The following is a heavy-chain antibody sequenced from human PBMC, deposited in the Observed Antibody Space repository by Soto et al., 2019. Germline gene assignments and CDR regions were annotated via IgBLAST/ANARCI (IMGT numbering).Heavy chain of an antibody. CDR1: GGSFSGYY. CDR3: ARGLIRGYDILAGYYKTISCFDP. D-gene: IGHD3-9*01. Sequence: PSETLSLTCVVYGGSFSGYYWSWIRQPPGKGLEWIGEINHSGSTNYNPSLKSRVSISVDTSKNQFSLKLSSVTAADTAVYYCARGLIRGYDILAGYYKTISCFDPWGQGTLVTVSS. CDR2: INHSGST. J-gene: IGHJ5*02. V-gene: IGHV4-34*01.